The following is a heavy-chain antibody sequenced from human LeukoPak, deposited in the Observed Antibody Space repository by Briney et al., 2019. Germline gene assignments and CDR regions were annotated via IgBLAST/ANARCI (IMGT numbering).Heavy chain of an antibody. Sequence: SETLSLTCGVSGYPIDNAYYWVWIRQPPGKGLEWIGSLYHPDSTYYNPSLKSRVTMSVDTSRNQFSLRLSFVTAAYTAVYYCARQYDSYFYYYLDLWGTGTTATVSS. CDR1: GYPIDNAYY. J-gene: IGHJ6*03. CDR3: ARQYDSYFYYYLDL. V-gene: IGHV4-38-2*01. CDR2: LYHPDST. D-gene: IGHD2-2*01.